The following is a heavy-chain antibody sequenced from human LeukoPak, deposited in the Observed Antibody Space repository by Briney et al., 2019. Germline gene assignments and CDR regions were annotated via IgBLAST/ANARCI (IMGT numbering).Heavy chain of an antibody. CDR2: IQYDGSKK. CDR3: AKSALFLGGTYYYDSSRYYFDY. Sequence: GGSLRLPCAASGFTFSSYGMHWVRQAPGKGLEWVAFIQYDGSKKYYADSVKGRFTISRDKSKNTLYLQMSSLRAEDTAVYYCAKSALFLGGTYYYDSSRYYFDYWGQGTLVTVSS. V-gene: IGHV3-30*02. CDR1: GFTFSSYG. J-gene: IGHJ4*02. D-gene: IGHD3-22*01.